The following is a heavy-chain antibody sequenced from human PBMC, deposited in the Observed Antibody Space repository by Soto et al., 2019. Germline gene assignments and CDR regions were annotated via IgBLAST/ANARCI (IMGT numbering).Heavy chain of an antibody. D-gene: IGHD3-22*01. V-gene: IGHV4-34*01. CDR3: ARSVVGDSSGYYPGY. J-gene: IGHJ4*02. Sequence: QVQLQQWGAGLLQPSETLSLTCAVYGGSFSGYYWSWIRQPPGKGLEWIGEINHSGSTNYNPSLKSRVAILIDTSKNQLALKLSSVTAADTAVYYCARSVVGDSSGYYPGYWGQGTLVTVSS. CDR1: GGSFSGYY. CDR2: INHSGST.